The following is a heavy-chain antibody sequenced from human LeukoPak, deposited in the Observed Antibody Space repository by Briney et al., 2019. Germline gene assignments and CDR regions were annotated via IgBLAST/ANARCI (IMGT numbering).Heavy chain of an antibody. CDR2: IIPIFGTA. CDR3: ASGPYPRSSFGVVMDAYYYYYYMDV. J-gene: IGHJ6*03. Sequence: SVKVSCKASGGTFSSYAISWVRQAPGQGLEWMGGIIPIFGTANYAQKFQGRVTITTDESTSTAYMELSSLRSEDTAVYYCASGPYPRSSFGVVMDAYYYYYYMDVWGKGTTVTVSS. D-gene: IGHD3-3*01. V-gene: IGHV1-69*05. CDR1: GGTFSSYA.